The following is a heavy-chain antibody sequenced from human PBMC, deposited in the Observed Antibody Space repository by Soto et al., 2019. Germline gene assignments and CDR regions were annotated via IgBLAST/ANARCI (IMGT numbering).Heavy chain of an antibody. CDR3: TTGVEKYYYDSSGYLAFDH. D-gene: IGHD3-22*01. J-gene: IGHJ4*02. V-gene: IGHV3-15*07. Sequence: PGGSLRLSCAASGFTFSKAWMNWVRQAPGKGLEWLGRIKSKTDGGTTDYAAPVKGRFTISRDDSIDTLSLQMDSLKTEDTAVYYCTTGVEKYYYDSSGYLAFDHWGQGTLVTSPQ. CDR2: IKSKTDGGTT. CDR1: GFTFSKAW.